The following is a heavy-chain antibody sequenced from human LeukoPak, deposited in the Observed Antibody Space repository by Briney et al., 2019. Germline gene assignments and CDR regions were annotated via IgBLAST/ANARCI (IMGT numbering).Heavy chain of an antibody. CDR2: IIPIFGTA. J-gene: IGHJ6*02. Sequence: SVKVSCKASGGIFSSYAISWVRQAPGQGLEWMGGIIPIFGTANYAQKFQGRVTIIADESTSTAYMELSSLRSEDTAVYYCASGSTSGANYYYYGMDVWGQGTTVTVSS. CDR3: ASGSTSGANYYYYGMDV. D-gene: IGHD2-2*01. CDR1: GGIFSSYA. V-gene: IGHV1-69*13.